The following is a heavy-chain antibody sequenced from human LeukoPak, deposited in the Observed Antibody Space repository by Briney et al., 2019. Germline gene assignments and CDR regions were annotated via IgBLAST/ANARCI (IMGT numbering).Heavy chain of an antibody. CDR1: GLTFSSYE. J-gene: IGHJ1*01. CDR3: AGTSIGSAAGSRDFQH. CDR2: ISSSGSTI. D-gene: IGHD6-13*01. V-gene: IGHV3-48*03. Sequence: PGGSLRLSCAASGLTFSSYEMNWVRQAPGKGLEWVSYISSSGSTIYYADSVKGRFTISRDNAKNSLYLQMNSLRAEDTAVYYCAGTSIGSAAGSRDFQHWGQGTLVTVSS.